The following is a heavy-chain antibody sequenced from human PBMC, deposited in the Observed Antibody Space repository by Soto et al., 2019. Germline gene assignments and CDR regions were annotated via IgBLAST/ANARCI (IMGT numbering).Heavy chain of an antibody. J-gene: IGHJ6*03. CDR3: ARGLFWAAYYYMDV. V-gene: IGHV1-8*02. Sequence: GASVKVSCKASGYTFTSYGISWVRQAHGQGLEWMGWMNPNSGNTGYAQKFQGRATMTRNTSISTAYMELSSLRSEDTAVYYCARGLFWAAYYYMDVWGKGTTVTVSS. CDR1: GYTFTSYG. D-gene: IGHD3-16*01. CDR2: MNPNSGNT.